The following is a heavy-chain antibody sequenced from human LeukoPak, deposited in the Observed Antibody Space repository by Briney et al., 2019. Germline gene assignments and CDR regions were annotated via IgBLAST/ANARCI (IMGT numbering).Heavy chain of an antibody. D-gene: IGHD5-18*01. Sequence: GASVKVSCKASGYTCTSYGISWVRQAPGQGLEWMGWISAYNGNTNYAQKLQGRVTMTTDTSTSTAYMEPRSLRSDDTAVYYCARDHPAWIQLWSSKGLDYWGQGTLVTVSS. V-gene: IGHV1-18*01. CDR1: GYTCTSYG. J-gene: IGHJ4*02. CDR3: ARDHPAWIQLWSSKGLDY. CDR2: ISAYNGNT.